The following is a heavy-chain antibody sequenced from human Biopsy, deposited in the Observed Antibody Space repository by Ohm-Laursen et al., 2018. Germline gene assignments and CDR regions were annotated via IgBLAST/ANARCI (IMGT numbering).Heavy chain of an antibody. CDR1: SVSISSYS. CDR2: MYYSGST. J-gene: IGHJ6*02. D-gene: IGHD2/OR15-2a*01. Sequence: GTLSLTCSVSSVSISSYSWSWIRQPPGKGLEWIGYMYYSGSTHYNPSLKSRVSISVDTSKNQLSLRLNSVTAADTAVYYCARATNSTGWPYYYFYGMDVWGQGTTVTVSS. V-gene: IGHV4-59*01. CDR3: ARATNSTGWPYYYFYGMDV.